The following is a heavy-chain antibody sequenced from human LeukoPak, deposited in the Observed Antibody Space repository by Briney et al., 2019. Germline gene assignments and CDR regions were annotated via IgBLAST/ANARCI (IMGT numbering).Heavy chain of an antibody. V-gene: IGHV3-30*02. CDR2: IPFDGSHK. CDR1: GFTLRDYG. Sequence: GGSLRLSCVVSGFTLRDYGIHWVRQAPGRGLQWVAFIPFDGSHKYYADSVEGRFTISRDTSKNTLYLQMNSLTVEDTAVYFCSKDFGPWGVGATPHYWGQGTLVTVSS. J-gene: IGHJ4*02. D-gene: IGHD1-26*01. CDR3: SKDFGPWGVGATPHY.